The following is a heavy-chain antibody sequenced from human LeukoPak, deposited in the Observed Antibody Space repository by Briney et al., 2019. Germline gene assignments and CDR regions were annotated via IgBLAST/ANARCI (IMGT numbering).Heavy chain of an antibody. CDR2: ISAYNGNT. J-gene: IGHJ4*02. CDR3: ARANYGDYQYYFDY. V-gene: IGHV1-18*04. CDR1: GYTFTSYV. Sequence: ASVKVSCKASGYTFTSYVISWVRQAPGQGVEWMGWISAYNGNTNYAQKLQGRVTMTTDTSTSTAYMELRSLRSDDTAVYYCARANYGDYQYYFDYWGQGPLVTVSS. D-gene: IGHD4-17*01.